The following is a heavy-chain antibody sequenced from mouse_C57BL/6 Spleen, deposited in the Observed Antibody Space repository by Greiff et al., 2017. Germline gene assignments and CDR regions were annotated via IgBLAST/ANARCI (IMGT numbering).Heavy chain of an antibody. V-gene: IGHV1-80*01. Sequence: QVHVKQSGAELVKPGASVKISCKASGYAFSSYWMNWVKQRPGKGLEGIGQIYPGDGATNYNGKFKGKATLTADKSSSTAYMQLSSLTSENSAVYFCARSNYWYFDVWGTGTTVTVSS. CDR1: GYAFSSYW. CDR3: ARSNYWYFDV. J-gene: IGHJ1*03. CDR2: IYPGDGAT.